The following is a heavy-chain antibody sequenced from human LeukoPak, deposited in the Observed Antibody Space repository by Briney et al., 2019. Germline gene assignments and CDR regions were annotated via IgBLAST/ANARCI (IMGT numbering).Heavy chain of an antibody. D-gene: IGHD3-3*01. CDR3: AAERSGELMAY. CDR1: GYTLTELS. CDR2: FDRGDGAT. J-gene: IGHJ4*02. Sequence: ASVKVSCKVSGYTLTELSMHWVRQAPGKGLVWMGGFDRGDGATLYAQRFQGRVSVTEDTSTDTAYMELSSLTSDDTAVYFCAAERSGELMAYWGQGTLVTVSS. V-gene: IGHV1-24*01.